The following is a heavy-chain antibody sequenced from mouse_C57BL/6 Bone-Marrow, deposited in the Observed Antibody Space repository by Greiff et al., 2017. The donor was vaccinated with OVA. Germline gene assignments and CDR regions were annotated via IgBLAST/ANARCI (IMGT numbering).Heavy chain of an antibody. V-gene: IGHV14-2*01. CDR1: GFNIKDYY. CDR3: AFITTVVADWYFDV. Sequence: VQLQQSGAELVKPGASVKLSCTASGFNIKDYYMHWVKQRTEQGLEWIGRIDPEDGETKSAPKFQGKATITADTASNTAYLQLSSLTSEDTAVYYCAFITTVVADWYFDVWGTGTTVTVSS. D-gene: IGHD1-1*01. J-gene: IGHJ1*03. CDR2: IDPEDGET.